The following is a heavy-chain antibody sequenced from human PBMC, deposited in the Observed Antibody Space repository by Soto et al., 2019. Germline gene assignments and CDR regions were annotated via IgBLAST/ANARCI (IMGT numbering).Heavy chain of an antibody. Sequence: EVQLLESGGGLVQPGGSLRLSCAASEFTFSSYAVSWVRRAPGKGLEWVSAISATGGSTYYADSVKGRFTISRDNSKSTLYLQMDSLRAEDTALYYCAKSLRNYFDTLGSGHFFDYWGQGTLVTVSS. J-gene: IGHJ4*02. CDR1: EFTFSSYA. CDR2: ISATGGST. CDR3: AKSLRNYFDTLGSGHFFDY. D-gene: IGHD3-22*01. V-gene: IGHV3-23*01.